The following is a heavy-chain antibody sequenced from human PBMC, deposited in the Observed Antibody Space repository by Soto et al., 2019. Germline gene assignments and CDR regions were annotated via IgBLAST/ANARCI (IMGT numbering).Heavy chain of an antibody. CDR1: GYSFVRYT. CDR3: ARIAGYCSSDNRYVAGWPFDY. Sequence: QVQLVQSGAEVKKPGASVKISCQASGYSFVRYTLHWVRQAPGQSLEWMGWINAGDGDSRYSQKFQGRVIMTRDTSTNTAYMELSSLRSEDTAVYYCARIAGYCSSDNRYVAGWPFDYWGQGTLVTVSS. D-gene: IGHD2-2*01. V-gene: IGHV1-3*01. J-gene: IGHJ4*02. CDR2: INAGDGDS.